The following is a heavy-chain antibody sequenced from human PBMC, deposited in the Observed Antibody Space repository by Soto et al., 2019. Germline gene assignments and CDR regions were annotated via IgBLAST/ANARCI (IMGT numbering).Heavy chain of an antibody. CDR3: ATRSPAFDY. V-gene: IGHV1-18*01. CDR2: ITTDKGKT. J-gene: IGHJ4*02. CDR1: GYTFTSFG. Sequence: ASVKVSCKTSGYTFTSFGISWVRQAPGQGLEWMGWITTDKGKTNYAQKFQGRVTMTTDTSTSTAYMELRSLRSDDTAVYYCATRSPAFDYWAQGTLVTVSS.